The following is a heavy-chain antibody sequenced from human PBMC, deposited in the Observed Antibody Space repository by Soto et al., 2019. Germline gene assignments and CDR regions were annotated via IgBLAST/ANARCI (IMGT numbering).Heavy chain of an antibody. CDR2: MTNGGGTA. Sequence: QLQLQESGTGVVNPSETLSLTCSVSGGPISTSPNYWGWVRQSPGTGLKWIGSMTNGGGTAYYNSSLKSRVTISVDTAKNQFSLTLTSVSASDAAFYYCVSSRTGGGYDWGQGIVVTASS. CDR3: VSSRTGGGYD. CDR1: GGPISTSPNY. J-gene: IGHJ4*02. D-gene: IGHD6-25*01. V-gene: IGHV4-39*01.